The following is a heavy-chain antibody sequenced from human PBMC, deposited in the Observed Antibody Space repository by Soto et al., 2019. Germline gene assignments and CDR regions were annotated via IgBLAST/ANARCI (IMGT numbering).Heavy chain of an antibody. D-gene: IGHD3-10*01. V-gene: IGHV3-21*01. CDR3: ARDILSGGYYPDY. J-gene: IGHJ4*02. CDR1: GFTFSTYT. Sequence: GGSLRLSCAASGFTFSTYTMNWVRQAPGKGLEWISSISSGSSYIYYAGSVKGRFTISRDNAKNSLFLQMNSLRADDTAVYYCARDILSGGYYPDYWGQGTLVTVS. CDR2: ISSGSSYI.